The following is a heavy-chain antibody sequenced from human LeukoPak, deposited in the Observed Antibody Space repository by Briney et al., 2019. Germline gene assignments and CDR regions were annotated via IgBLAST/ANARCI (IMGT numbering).Heavy chain of an antibody. CDR2: IYTSGST. J-gene: IGHJ3*02. CDR3: ARGSHQGFDI. D-gene: IGHD2-2*01. V-gene: IGHV4-61*02. CDR1: GGSISSGSYY. Sequence: SETLSLTCTVSGGSISSGSYYWSWIRQPAGKGLEWIGRIYTSGSTNYNPSLKSRVTISVDTSKNQFSLKLSSVTAADTAVYYCARGSHQGFDIWGQGTMVTVSS.